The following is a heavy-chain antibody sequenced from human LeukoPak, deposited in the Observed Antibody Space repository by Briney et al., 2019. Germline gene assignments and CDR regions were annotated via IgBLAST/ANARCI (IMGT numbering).Heavy chain of an antibody. V-gene: IGHV4-59*12. Sequence: SETLSLTCTVSGGSISSYYWSWIRQPPGKGLEWIGYIYYSGSTNYNSSPKSRVTISVDTSKNQFSLKLSSVTAADTAVYYCARYGGNSGFDYWGQGTLVTVSS. CDR1: GGSISSYY. J-gene: IGHJ4*02. D-gene: IGHD4-23*01. CDR2: IYYSGST. CDR3: ARYGGNSGFDY.